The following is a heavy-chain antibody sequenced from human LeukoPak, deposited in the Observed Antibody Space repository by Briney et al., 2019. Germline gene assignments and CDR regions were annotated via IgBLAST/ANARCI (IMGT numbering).Heavy chain of an antibody. CDR3: AREDDTGRYMGDDAFDI. CDR2: IIPMSDTA. D-gene: IGHD1-26*01. J-gene: IGHJ3*02. Sequence: ASVKVSCKASGGTFNSYAISWVRQAPGQGLECMGGIIPMSDTANYPQKFRGRLTITADIPTSTVYMELSSLRSEDTAVYYCAREDDTGRYMGDDAFDIWGQGTMVTVSS. CDR1: GGTFNSYA. V-gene: IGHV1-69*06.